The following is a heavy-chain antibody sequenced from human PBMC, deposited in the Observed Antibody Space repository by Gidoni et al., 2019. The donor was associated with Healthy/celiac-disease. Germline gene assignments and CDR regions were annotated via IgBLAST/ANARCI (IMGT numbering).Heavy chain of an antibody. CDR2: IYYSGST. V-gene: IGHV4-39*07. CDR1: GGSIISSSYY. Sequence: QLPLQESGPGPVKLSETLSPTCPVSGGSIISSSYYWGWLRQRPGNGLEWIGSIYYSGSTYYNPSLKSRVTISVDTSKNQFSLKLSSVTAADTAVYYCARGSEQLVPWWFDPWGQGTLVTVSS. J-gene: IGHJ5*02. CDR3: ARGSEQLVPWWFDP. D-gene: IGHD6-13*01.